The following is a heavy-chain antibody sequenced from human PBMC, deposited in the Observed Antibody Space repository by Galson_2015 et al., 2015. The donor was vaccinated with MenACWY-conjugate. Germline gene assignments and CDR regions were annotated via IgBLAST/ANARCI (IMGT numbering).Heavy chain of an antibody. CDR2: IYPPDSDT. CDR1: ESSFTWFW. V-gene: IGHV5-51*01. Sequence: QSGAEVKKPGESLTISCTGSESSFTWFWIGWVRQMPGKGLEWMGIIYPPDSDTKYSPSFQGQVTMSADKSITTTYLQWSSLKASDTAMYYCAIAIYDFWSVYSFDYWGQGTQVTVSS. D-gene: IGHD3-3*01. CDR3: AIAIYDFWSVYSFDY. J-gene: IGHJ4*02.